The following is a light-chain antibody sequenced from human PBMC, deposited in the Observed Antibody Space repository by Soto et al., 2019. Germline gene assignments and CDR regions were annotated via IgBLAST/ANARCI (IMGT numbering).Light chain of an antibody. Sequence: DIQLTQSPSFLYASVGDRVTITCQASQGVSIDLTWYQQKPGKAPKLLIYAVSNLETGVPSRFSGSGSGTDFTLTITSLQPEDFATYYCQQFNSYPRTFGQGTKVEIK. J-gene: IGKJ1*01. CDR1: QGVSID. CDR3: QQFNSYPRT. CDR2: AVS. V-gene: IGKV1-9*01.